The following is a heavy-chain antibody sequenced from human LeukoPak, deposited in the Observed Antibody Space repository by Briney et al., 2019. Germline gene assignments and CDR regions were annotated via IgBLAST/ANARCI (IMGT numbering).Heavy chain of an antibody. V-gene: IGHV4-4*02. CDR3: ARESLTWLQSRTSWFDP. J-gene: IGHJ5*02. D-gene: IGHD5-24*01. Sequence: PGGSLRLSCAASGFTFSNAWMSWVRQAPGKGLEWIGTIYYSGSTYYNPSLKSRVTISVDSSKNQFSLRLSSVTAADTAVYYCARESLTWLQSRTSWFDPWGQGTLVTVSS. CDR1: GFTFSNAW. CDR2: IYYSGST.